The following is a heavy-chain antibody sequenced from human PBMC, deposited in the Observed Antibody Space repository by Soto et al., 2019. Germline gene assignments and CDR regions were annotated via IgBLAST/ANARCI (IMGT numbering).Heavy chain of an antibody. V-gene: IGHV4-4*02. CDR1: GVSIDSSYW. D-gene: IGHD6-19*01. CDR2: MSHGGST. Sequence: PSETLSITCDVSGVSIDSSYWWGWVRQPPGRDLEWLGDMSHGGSTNYNPSLKSRVTILLDKSKNQFSLSLSFVTAADTATYYCAWRFGWYAVDSWGQGILVTVSS. CDR3: AWRFGWYAVDS. J-gene: IGHJ4*02.